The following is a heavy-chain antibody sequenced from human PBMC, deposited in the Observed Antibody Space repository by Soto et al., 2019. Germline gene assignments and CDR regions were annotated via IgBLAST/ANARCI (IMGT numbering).Heavy chain of an antibody. V-gene: IGHV1-8*01. J-gene: IGHJ5*02. CDR1: GYTFTSYD. D-gene: IGHD6-19*01. CDR2: MNPNSGNT. Sequence: QVQLVQSGAEVKKPGASVKVSCKTSGYTFTSYDIHWVRQATGQGPEWMGWMNPNSGNTVYAQKFQGRITMTRNTAMSTAYMELSSVRPEDTAVYYCARTRFGAVAGTWGQGTLVTVSS. CDR3: ARTRFGAVAGT.